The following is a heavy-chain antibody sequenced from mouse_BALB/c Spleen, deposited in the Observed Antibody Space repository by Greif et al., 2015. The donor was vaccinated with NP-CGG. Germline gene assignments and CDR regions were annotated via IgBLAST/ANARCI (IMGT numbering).Heavy chain of an antibody. V-gene: IGHV1-54*01. CDR1: GYAFTNYL. D-gene: IGHD1-1*01. CDR3: ARWNYGSSYGFAY. J-gene: IGHJ3*01. Sequence: QVQLQQSGAELVRPGTSVKVSCKASGYAFTNYLVEWVKQRPGQGLEWIGVINPGSGGTNYNEKFKGKATLTADKSSSTAYMQLSSLTSDDSAVYFCARWNYGSSYGFAYWGQGTLVTVSA. CDR2: INPGSGGT.